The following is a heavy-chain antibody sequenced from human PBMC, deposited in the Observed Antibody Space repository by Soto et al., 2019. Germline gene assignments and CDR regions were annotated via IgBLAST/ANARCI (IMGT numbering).Heavy chain of an antibody. V-gene: IGHV1-69*06. CDR1: GGTLSGYA. J-gene: IGHJ4*02. CDR2: VIPVFGAL. Sequence: QVQLVQSGAEVKRPGSSVKVSCEASGGTLSGYALSWVRQAPGQGLEWMGGVIPVFGALTYAQKLQDRVTIIADKTTSTAYMELRSLRSEDTAVYYCVRDLLDYGGEIAYWGPGTLVTVSS. D-gene: IGHD2-21*01. CDR3: VRDLLDYGGEIAY.